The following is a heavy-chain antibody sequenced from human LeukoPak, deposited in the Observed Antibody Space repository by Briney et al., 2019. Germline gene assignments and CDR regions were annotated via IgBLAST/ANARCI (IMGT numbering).Heavy chain of an antibody. CDR1: GITLSNYG. CDR2: IGGSGGRK. CDR3: AKRGVVIRVILVGFHKEAYYFDS. Sequence: GGALRLSCAVSGITLSNYGMSWVRQAPGKGLEWVAGIGGSGGRKNYADSVKGRFTISRDNPKNTLYLQMNSLRAEDTAVYFCAKRGVVIRVILVGFHKEAYYFDSWGQGALVIVSS. D-gene: IGHD3-22*01. J-gene: IGHJ4*02. V-gene: IGHV3-23*01.